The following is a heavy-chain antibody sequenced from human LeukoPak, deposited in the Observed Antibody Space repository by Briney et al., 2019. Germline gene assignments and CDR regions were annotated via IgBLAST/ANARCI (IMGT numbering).Heavy chain of an antibody. J-gene: IGHJ6*03. CDR3: ASNDYPITYQYMDV. D-gene: IGHD5-12*01. CDR2: MYSRGKT. CDR1: GLTVTTNY. V-gene: IGHV3-66*02. Sequence: GESLRLSXAASGLTVTTNYVSWVRQTPGKGLEWVSVMYSRGKTYYADSVKGRFTISRDISTNMVHLQMNSLRTEDTAMYFCASNDYPITYQYMDVWGTGTTVTVSS.